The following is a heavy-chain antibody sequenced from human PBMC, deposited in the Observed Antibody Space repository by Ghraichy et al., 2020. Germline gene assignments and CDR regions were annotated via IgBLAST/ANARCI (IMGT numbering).Heavy chain of an antibody. J-gene: IGHJ4*02. Sequence: GGSLRLSCAASGFTFSNYAMHWVRQAPGKGLEWVAVISYGGSNKYYADSVKGRFTISRDNSKNTLSLQMNSLRAEDTAVYYCARDLSGYTYLLVGQLDYWGQGTLVTVSS. CDR1: GFTFSNYA. D-gene: IGHD5-18*01. CDR2: ISYGGSNK. V-gene: IGHV3-30*04. CDR3: ARDLSGYTYLLVGQLDY.